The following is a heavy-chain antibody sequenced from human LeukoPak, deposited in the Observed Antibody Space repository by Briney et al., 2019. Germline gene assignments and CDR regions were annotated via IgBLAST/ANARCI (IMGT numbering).Heavy chain of an antibody. D-gene: IGHD3-22*01. CDR3: ARSYDSSGYYTPTAGY. J-gene: IGHJ4*02. CDR1: GGSISSGGYY. CDR2: IYYSGST. V-gene: IGHV4-31*03. Sequence: SQTLSLTCTVSGGSISSGGYYWGWIRQHPGKGLEWIGYIYYSGSTYYNPSLKSRVTISVDTSKNQFSLKLSSVTAADTAVYYCARSYDSSGYYTPTAGYWGQGTLVTVSS.